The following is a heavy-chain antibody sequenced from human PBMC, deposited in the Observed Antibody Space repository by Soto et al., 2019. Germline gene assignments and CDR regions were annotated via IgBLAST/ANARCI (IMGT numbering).Heavy chain of an antibody. Sequence: EVQLVESGGDLVQRGGSLRLSCAASGFTVSIYRMNWVRQAPGKGLEWFSYITSDTKTIKYADSVKGRFTISRDNAKNSVYLQMNSLIDEDTAVYYCARSVEGHFDYWGQGTVVTVSS. CDR3: ARSVEGHFDY. CDR2: ITSDTKTI. CDR1: GFTVSIYR. V-gene: IGHV3-48*02. D-gene: IGHD6-19*01. J-gene: IGHJ4*02.